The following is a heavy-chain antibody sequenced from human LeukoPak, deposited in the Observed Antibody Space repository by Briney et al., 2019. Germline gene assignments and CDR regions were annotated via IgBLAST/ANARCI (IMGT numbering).Heavy chain of an antibody. Sequence: GGSLRLSCAASGFTFSDYYMIWIRQAPGKGLEWVSYISSSGSTIYYADSVKGRFTISRDNAKNSLYLQMNSLRAEDTAVYYCARVGNGDYRYYFYMDVWGKGTTVTISS. D-gene: IGHD4-17*01. J-gene: IGHJ6*03. V-gene: IGHV3-11*01. CDR3: ARVGNGDYRYYFYMDV. CDR1: GFTFSDYY. CDR2: ISSSGSTI.